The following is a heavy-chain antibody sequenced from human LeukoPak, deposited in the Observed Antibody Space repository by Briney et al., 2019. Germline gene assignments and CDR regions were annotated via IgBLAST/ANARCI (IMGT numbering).Heavy chain of an antibody. J-gene: IGHJ4*02. V-gene: IGHV4-59*08. CDR3: ARLTYGSGSYYDY. D-gene: IGHD3-10*01. Sequence: PSETLSLTRTVSGGAISSYYWSWIRQPPGKGLEWIGFIHYSGSTHYNPSLKSRVTISVDTSKNQFSLRLSSVTAADTAVYYCARLTYGSGSYYDYWGQGTLVTVSS. CDR2: IHYSGST. CDR1: GGAISSYY.